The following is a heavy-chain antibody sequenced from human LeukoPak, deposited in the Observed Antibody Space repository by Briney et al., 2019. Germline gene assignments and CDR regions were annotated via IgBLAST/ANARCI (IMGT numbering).Heavy chain of an antibody. D-gene: IGHD6-19*01. CDR1: GGPISPYY. V-gene: IGHV4-59*01. CDR2: IYYSGST. CDR3: AGEVPYRSGWYFDY. J-gene: IGHJ4*02. Sequence: KPSETLSLTCTVSGGPISPYYWSWIRQPPGKGLEWIGYIYYSGSTNYNPSPKSRVTMSVDTSNNQFSLKLTSVTAADTAVYFCAGEVPYRSGWYFDYWGQGTLVTVSS.